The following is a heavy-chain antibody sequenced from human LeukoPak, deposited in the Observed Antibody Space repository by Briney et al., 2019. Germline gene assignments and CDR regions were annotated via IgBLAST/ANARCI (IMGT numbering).Heavy chain of an antibody. CDR2: IRSRANSYAR. J-gene: IGHJ4*02. V-gene: IGHV3-73*01. CDR1: GFTFSGSG. D-gene: IGHD1-26*01. Sequence: GGSLRLSCAASGFTFSGSGMHWVRQASGKGLEWIGRIRSRANSYARSYAASVEGRFIISRDDSKNTTYLHMNSLKTEDTAVYYFTRGELEDWGQGTLVTVSS. CDR3: TRGELED.